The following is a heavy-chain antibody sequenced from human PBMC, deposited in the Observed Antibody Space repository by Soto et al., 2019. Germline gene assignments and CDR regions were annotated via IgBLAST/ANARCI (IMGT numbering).Heavy chain of an antibody. CDR3: ARALRSGSYYGVRDY. Sequence: QVQLVESGGGVVQPGRSLRLSCAASGFTFSSYGMHWVREAPGKGLEWVAVIWYDGSNKYYADSVKGRFTISRDNSKNSLYLQMNSLRAEDTAVYYCARALRSGSYYGVRDYWGQGTLVTVSS. D-gene: IGHD1-26*01. CDR2: IWYDGSNK. CDR1: GFTFSSYG. V-gene: IGHV3-33*01. J-gene: IGHJ4*02.